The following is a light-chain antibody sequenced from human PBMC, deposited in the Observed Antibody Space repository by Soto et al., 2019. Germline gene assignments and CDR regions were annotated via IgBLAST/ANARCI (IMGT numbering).Light chain of an antibody. Sequence: DIQMTQSPSTLSASVGDRVTITCRASQSISSWLAWYQQKPGKAPKLLIYKASSLESGVPSRFSGSGSGTDFTLTISSLQPDDFATYYCQQYNRYWTFGQGTKVEIK. V-gene: IGKV1-5*03. CDR1: QSISSW. CDR3: QQYNRYWT. J-gene: IGKJ1*01. CDR2: KAS.